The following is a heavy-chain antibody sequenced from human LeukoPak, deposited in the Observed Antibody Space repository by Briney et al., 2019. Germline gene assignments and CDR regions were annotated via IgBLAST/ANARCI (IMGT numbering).Heavy chain of an antibody. Sequence: GASVKVSCKASGYTFTSYDISWVRQAPGQGLEWMGWISAYNGNTNYAQKLQGRVTMTTDTSTSTAYMELRSLRSDDTAVYYCARVGVYYYDSSGYYAFDIWGQGTMVTVSS. V-gene: IGHV1-18*01. CDR3: ARVGVYYYDSSGYYAFDI. D-gene: IGHD3-22*01. CDR1: GYTFTSYD. J-gene: IGHJ3*02. CDR2: ISAYNGNT.